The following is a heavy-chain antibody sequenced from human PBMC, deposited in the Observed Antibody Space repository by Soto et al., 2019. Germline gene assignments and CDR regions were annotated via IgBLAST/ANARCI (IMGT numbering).Heavy chain of an antibody. CDR3: ARVSRMGPAAIAGLGY. Sequence: QVQLVESGGGVVQPGRSLRLSCAASGFTFSSYAMHWVRQAPGKGLEWVAVISYDGSNKYYADSVKGRFTISRDNSKSTLYLQMNSLRAEDTAVYYCARVSRMGPAAIAGLGYWGQGTLVTVSS. V-gene: IGHV3-30-3*01. D-gene: IGHD2-2*01. CDR1: GFTFSSYA. J-gene: IGHJ4*02. CDR2: ISYDGSNK.